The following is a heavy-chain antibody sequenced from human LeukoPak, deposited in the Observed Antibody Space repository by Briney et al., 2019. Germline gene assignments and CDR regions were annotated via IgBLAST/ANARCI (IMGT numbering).Heavy chain of an antibody. V-gene: IGHV1-2*02. CDR3: ARELDILTGYYTPDYFDY. Sequence: ASVKVSCKASGYTFTGYYMHWVRQAPGQGLEWMGWINPNSGGTNYAQKFQGRVTMTRDTSISTAYTELSRLRSDDTAVYYCARELDILTGYYTPDYFDYWGQGTLVTVSS. CDR1: GYTFTGYY. CDR2: INPNSGGT. J-gene: IGHJ4*02. D-gene: IGHD3-9*01.